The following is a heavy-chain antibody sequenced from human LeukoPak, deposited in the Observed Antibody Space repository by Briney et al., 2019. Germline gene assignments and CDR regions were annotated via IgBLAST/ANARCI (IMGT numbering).Heavy chain of an antibody. Sequence: GASVKVSCKASGYTFTGYYMHWVRQAPGQGLEWMGWINPNSGGTNYAQKFQGRVTMTRDTSISTAYMELSRLRSDDTAVYYCASLDCTSGVCLDYFDYWGQGTLVTVSS. V-gene: IGHV1-2*02. J-gene: IGHJ4*02. CDR3: ASLDCTSGVCLDYFDY. CDR1: GYTFTGYY. CDR2: INPNSGGT. D-gene: IGHD2-8*01.